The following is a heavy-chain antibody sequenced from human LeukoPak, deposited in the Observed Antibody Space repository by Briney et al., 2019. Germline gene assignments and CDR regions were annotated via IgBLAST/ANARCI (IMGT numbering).Heavy chain of an antibody. V-gene: IGHV4-30-4*08. CDR1: GGSISSGDYY. J-gene: IGHJ4*02. D-gene: IGHD5-12*01. CDR2: IYYSGST. Sequence: PSETLSLTCTVSGGSISSGDYYWSWIRQPPGKGLEWIGYIYYSGSTYYNPSLKSRVTISVDTSKNQFSLKLSSVTAADTAVYYCAATAVTLAGFDYWGQGTLVTVSS. CDR3: AATAVTLAGFDY.